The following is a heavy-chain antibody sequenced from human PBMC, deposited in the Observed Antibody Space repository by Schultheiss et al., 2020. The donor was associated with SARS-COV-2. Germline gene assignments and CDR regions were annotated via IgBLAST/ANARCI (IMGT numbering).Heavy chain of an antibody. J-gene: IGHJ4*02. D-gene: IGHD3-22*01. CDR2: IYYSGST. Sequence: SETLSLTCAVYGGSFSGYYWSWIRQPPGKGLEWIGSIYYSGSTYYNPSLKSRVTMSVDTSKNQFSLKLSSVTAADTAVYYCARDGPPYYYDSSGVDYWGQGTLVTVSS. V-gene: IGHV4-34*11. CDR1: GGSFSGYY. CDR3: ARDGPPYYYDSSGVDY.